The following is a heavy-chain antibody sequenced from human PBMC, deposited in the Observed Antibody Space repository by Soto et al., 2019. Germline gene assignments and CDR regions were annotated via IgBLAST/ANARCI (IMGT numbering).Heavy chain of an antibody. D-gene: IGHD3-9*01. CDR2: RVHTQAT. Sequence: PSETLSLTCSVSGSSISSYCWTWIRQSPGAGLEWIGYRVHTQATKDTPSLRGRVPMSIDTSMNQFSLRLTCVTSADTAVYYCARVPIVGYFDCLDPWGHGTLVTVSS. CDR3: ARVPIVGYFDCLDP. J-gene: IGHJ5*02. V-gene: IGHV4-59*01. CDR1: GSSISSYC.